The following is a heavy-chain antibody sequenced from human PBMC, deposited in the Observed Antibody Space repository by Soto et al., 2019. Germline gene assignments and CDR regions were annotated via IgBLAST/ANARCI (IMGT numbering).Heavy chain of an antibody. J-gene: IGHJ6*02. D-gene: IGHD2-8*01. CDR1: GFMFSTYA. CDR3: ARDLGLYDRYYHYGMDV. CDR2: ISYDGSNK. V-gene: IGHV3-30-3*01. Sequence: GGSLRLSCAASGFMFSTYAMHWVRQAPGQGLDWVAVISYDGSNKYSADSVKGRLTISRDNSKNTLYLQLNSLTPEDSAVYYCARDLGLYDRYYHYGMDVWGQGTTVTVSS.